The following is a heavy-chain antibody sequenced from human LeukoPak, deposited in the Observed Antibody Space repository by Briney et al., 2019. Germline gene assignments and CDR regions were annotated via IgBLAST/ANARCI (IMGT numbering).Heavy chain of an antibody. CDR1: DGSVSSDAHY. D-gene: IGHD3-10*01. Sequence: SETLSLTCTVSDGSVSSDAHYWTWIRQPPGKGLEWIGYIYYGGGTNYNPSLKSRVAISVDTSKSKFSLKLGSVTDADTALYYCARASITVARGVIDFFDYWGQGTQVTVSS. V-gene: IGHV4-61*08. CDR3: ARASITVARGVIDFFDY. J-gene: IGHJ4*02. CDR2: IYYGGGT.